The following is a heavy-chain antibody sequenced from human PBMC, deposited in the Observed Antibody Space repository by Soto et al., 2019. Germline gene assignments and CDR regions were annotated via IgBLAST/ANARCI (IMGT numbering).Heavy chain of an antibody. CDR1: GYTFTSYG. CDR2: ISAYNGNT. J-gene: IGHJ1*01. D-gene: IGHD3-3*01. V-gene: IGHV1-18*01. CDR3: ARVEWLTPQYFRH. Sequence: QVQLVQSGAEVKKPGASVKVSCKASGYTFTSYGITWVRQAPGQGLEWMGWISAYNGNTNYAQKLQGRVTVTTHTSTSTAYFELCSLSSDDAAVYYCARVEWLTPQYFRHWGQGTLVTVSS.